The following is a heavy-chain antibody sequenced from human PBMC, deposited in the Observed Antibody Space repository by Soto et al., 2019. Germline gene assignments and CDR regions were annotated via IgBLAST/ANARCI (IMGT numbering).Heavy chain of an antibody. Sequence: GGSLRLSCTASGFTFSSYAMHWVRQAPGKGLEWVAMILHDGNNRYYADSVKGRFTISRDNSKSTLYLQVDSLRTEDTAVYYCARGGILWFGESFFDYWGQGTLVTGLL. CDR2: ILHDGNNR. J-gene: IGHJ4*02. CDR1: GFTFSSYA. V-gene: IGHV3-30-3*01. CDR3: ARGGILWFGESFFDY. D-gene: IGHD3-10*01.